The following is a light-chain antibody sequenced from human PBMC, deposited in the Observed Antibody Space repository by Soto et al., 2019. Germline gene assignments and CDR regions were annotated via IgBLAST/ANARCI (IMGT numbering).Light chain of an antibody. Sequence: QSVLTQPPSASGSPGQSVTISCTGTSSDVGGYNYVSWYQQHPGKAPKLMIYEVSKRPSGVPDRFSGSKSGNTASLTASGLQAEDEADYYCSSYAGSNNFVVFGGGTKVTV. V-gene: IGLV2-8*01. CDR1: SSDVGGYNY. CDR3: SSYAGSNNFVV. CDR2: EVS. J-gene: IGLJ2*01.